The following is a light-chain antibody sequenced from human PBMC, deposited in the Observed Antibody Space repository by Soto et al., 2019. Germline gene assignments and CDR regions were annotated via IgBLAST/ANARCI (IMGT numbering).Light chain of an antibody. CDR1: SSNIGRNY. CDR3: GTWDNSLSAVV. CDR2: DNN. Sequence: QSVLTQPPSVSAAPGQKVTISCSGSSSNIGRNYVSWYQQFPGTAPKFLIYDNNKRPSGIPDRFSGSKSDTSATLAITGLQTGDEADYYCGTWDNSLSAVVFGGGTKLTVL. V-gene: IGLV1-51*01. J-gene: IGLJ2*01.